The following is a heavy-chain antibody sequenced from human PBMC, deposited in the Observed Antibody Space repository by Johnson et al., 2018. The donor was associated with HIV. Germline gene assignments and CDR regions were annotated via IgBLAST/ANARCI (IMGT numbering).Heavy chain of an antibody. V-gene: IGHV3-74*01. CDR1: GFTFSSYW. D-gene: IGHD3-22*01. CDR3: ARDAAPYYYDSSGGGGFDI. CDR2: INSDGSST. Sequence: VKLVESGGGVVQPGRSLRLSCAASGFTFSSYWMHWVRQAPGKGLVWVSRINSDGSSTSYADSVKGRFTISRDNAKNTLYLQMNSLRAEDTAVYYCARDAAPYYYDSSGGGGFDIWGQGTMVTVSS. J-gene: IGHJ3*02.